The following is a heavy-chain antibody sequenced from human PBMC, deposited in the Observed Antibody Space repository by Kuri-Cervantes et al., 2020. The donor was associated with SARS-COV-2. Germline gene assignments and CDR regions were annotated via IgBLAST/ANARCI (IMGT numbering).Heavy chain of an antibody. Sequence: GGSLRLSCAASGFTFSSYGMHWVRQAPGKGLEWVAVISYDGSNKYYADSVKGRFTISRDNSKNTLYLQMNSLRAEDTAVYYCARGGYDSPIFYYYGMDVWGQGTTVTVSS. CDR2: ISYDGSNK. CDR1: GFTFSSYG. CDR3: ARGGYDSPIFYYYGMDV. D-gene: IGHD5-12*01. J-gene: IGHJ6*02. V-gene: IGHV3-30*03.